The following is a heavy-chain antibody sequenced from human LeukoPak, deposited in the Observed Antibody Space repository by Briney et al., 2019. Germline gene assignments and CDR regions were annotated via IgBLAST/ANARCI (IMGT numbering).Heavy chain of an antibody. CDR3: ARSTYYYGSGNWFDP. Sequence: GASVKVSCKASGYTFTSYGISWVRQAPGQGLEWMGWISAYNGNTNYAQKLQGRVTMTTDTSTSTAYMELRSLRSGDTAAYYCARSTYYYGSGNWFDPWGQGTLVTVSS. J-gene: IGHJ5*02. CDR1: GYTFTSYG. V-gene: IGHV1-18*01. D-gene: IGHD3-10*01. CDR2: ISAYNGNT.